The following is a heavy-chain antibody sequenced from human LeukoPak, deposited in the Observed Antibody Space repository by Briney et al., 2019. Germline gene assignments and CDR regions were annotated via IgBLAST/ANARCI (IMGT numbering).Heavy chain of an antibody. D-gene: IGHD5-24*01. Sequence: ASVKVSCKASGYTFTSYYMHWVRQAPGQGLEWMGIINPSGGSTSYAQKFQGRVTMTRDTSTSTVYMELSSLRSEDTAVYCCAREMATEYYFDYWGQGTLVTVSS. CDR2: INPSGGST. CDR3: AREMATEYYFDY. V-gene: IGHV1-46*01. CDR1: GYTFTSYY. J-gene: IGHJ4*02.